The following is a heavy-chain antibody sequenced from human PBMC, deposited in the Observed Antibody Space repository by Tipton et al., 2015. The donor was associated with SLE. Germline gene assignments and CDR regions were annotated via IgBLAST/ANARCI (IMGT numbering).Heavy chain of an antibody. D-gene: IGHD5-12*01. CDR1: GGSVSSVGYY. J-gene: IGHJ4*02. CDR3: ARDRSRGYGSFDD. CDR2: IYYIGSGST. Sequence: LSCTVSGGSVSSVGYYWSWIRLQPGKGLEWIGYIYYIGSGSTSYNPSLKSRLTISVDTSKNQFSLKLSSVTAADTAVYYCARDRSRGYGSFDDWGQGTLVTASS. V-gene: IGHV4-31*02.